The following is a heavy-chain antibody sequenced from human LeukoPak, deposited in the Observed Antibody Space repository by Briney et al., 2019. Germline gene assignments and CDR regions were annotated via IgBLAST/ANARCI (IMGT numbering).Heavy chain of an antibody. V-gene: IGHV7-4-1*02. CDR2: INTNTGNP. D-gene: IGHD5-12*01. CDR3: ARYRTNSGHPNNWFDP. J-gene: IGHJ5*02. Sequence: GASVKVSCRASGYTFTDYYIHWVRQAPGQGLEWMGWINTNTGNPTYAQGFTGRFVFSLDTSVSTAYLQISSLKAEDTAVYYCARYRTNSGHPNNWFDPWGQGTLVTVSS. CDR1: GYTFTDYY.